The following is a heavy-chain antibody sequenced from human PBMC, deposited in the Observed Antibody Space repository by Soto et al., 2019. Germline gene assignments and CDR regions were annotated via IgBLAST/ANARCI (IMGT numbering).Heavy chain of an antibody. J-gene: IGHJ6*03. CDR2: ISTSSSTT. CDR3: AGEGHSQVVGSTDYYFYMDV. V-gene: IGHV3-48*01. CDR1: GFTFSSYS. Sequence: EVQLVGSGGGLVQPGGSLRLSCAGSGFTFSSYSMNWVRQAPGKGLEWVSYISTSSSTTTYADSVKGRFTMSRDNAKNCLYLQMNSHRAEDTAVYYCAGEGHSQVVGSTDYYFYMDVWDKGATVTVSS. D-gene: IGHD2-2*01.